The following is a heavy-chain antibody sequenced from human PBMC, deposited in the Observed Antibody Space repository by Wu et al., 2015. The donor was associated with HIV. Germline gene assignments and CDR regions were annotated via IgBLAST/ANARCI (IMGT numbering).Heavy chain of an antibody. V-gene: IGHV1-69*05. CDR1: GDGFTSYA. D-gene: IGHD6-19*01. J-gene: IGHJ4*02. Sequence: QVHLVQFGGEVKKPGSSVKVTCKASGDGFTSYAVSWVRQAPGQGLEWMGGINPLFGTTKYAHIFQGRVTITTDESTSTAYMRLSSLTSADTAVYYCATPRSPGFSSAWPTYFDFWGQGALITVSS. CDR3: ATPRSPGFSSAWPTYFDF. CDR2: INPLFGTT.